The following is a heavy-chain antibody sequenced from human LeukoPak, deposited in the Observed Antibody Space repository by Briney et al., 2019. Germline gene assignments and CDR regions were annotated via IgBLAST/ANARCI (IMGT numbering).Heavy chain of an antibody. J-gene: IGHJ2*01. Sequence: SETLSLTCTVSGGSINSYFWSWIRQPAGKGLEWIGRIYTSGSTNYNPSLKSRVTMSLRTSKNQFSLMLSFVTAADKAEYYCAGDGWVIDEGKYFDLWGRGTLVTVSS. V-gene: IGHV4-4*07. CDR3: AGDGWVIDEGKYFDL. D-gene: IGHD2/OR15-2a*01. CDR2: IYTSGST. CDR1: GGSINSYF.